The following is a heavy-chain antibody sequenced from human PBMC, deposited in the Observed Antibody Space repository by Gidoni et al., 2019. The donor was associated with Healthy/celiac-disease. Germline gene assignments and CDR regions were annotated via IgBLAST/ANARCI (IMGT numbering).Heavy chain of an antibody. D-gene: IGHD3-3*01. J-gene: IGHJ4*02. Sequence: QVTLKESGPVLVKPTETLTLTCTVSGFSLSNARMGVSWIRQPPGKALEWLAHIFSNDEKSYSTSLKSRLTISKDTSKSQVVLTMTNMDPVDTATYYCARISAYYDFWSGYYSRDIDYWGQGTLVTVSS. CDR1: GFSLSNARMG. CDR3: ARISAYYDFWSGYYSRDIDY. V-gene: IGHV2-26*01. CDR2: IFSNDEK.